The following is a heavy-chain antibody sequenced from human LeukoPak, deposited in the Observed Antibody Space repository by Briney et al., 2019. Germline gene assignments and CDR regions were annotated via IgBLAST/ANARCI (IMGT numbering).Heavy chain of an antibody. Sequence: ASVKVSCKASGGTFSSYAISWVRQAPGQGLEWMGGIIPIFGTANYAQKFQGRVTITTDEPTSTAYMELSSLRSEDTAVYYCARGRNGYSSSWYGDWFDPWGQGTLVTVSS. V-gene: IGHV1-69*05. CDR3: ARGRNGYSSSWYGDWFDP. CDR1: GGTFSSYA. J-gene: IGHJ5*02. CDR2: IIPIFGTA. D-gene: IGHD6-13*01.